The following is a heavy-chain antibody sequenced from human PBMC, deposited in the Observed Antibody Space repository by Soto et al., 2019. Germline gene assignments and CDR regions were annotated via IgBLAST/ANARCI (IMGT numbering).Heavy chain of an antibody. D-gene: IGHD2-2*01. Sequence: ASVKVSCKASGYTFTSYGISWVRQAPGQGLEWMGWISAYNGNTNYAQKLQGRVTMTTDTSTSTAYMELRSLRSDDTAVYYCARDCSSTSCYFSGMDVWGQGTTVTVSS. J-gene: IGHJ6*02. CDR2: ISAYNGNT. CDR3: ARDCSSTSCYFSGMDV. V-gene: IGHV1-18*01. CDR1: GYTFTSYG.